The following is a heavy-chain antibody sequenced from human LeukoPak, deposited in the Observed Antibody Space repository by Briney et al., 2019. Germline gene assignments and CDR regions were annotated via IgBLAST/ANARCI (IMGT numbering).Heavy chain of an antibody. CDR1: GFTFSSYS. V-gene: IGHV3-21*01. CDR3: ARVPALWFGEENWFDP. CDR2: ISSSSSYI. J-gene: IGHJ5*02. Sequence: LGGSLRLSCAASGFTFSSYSMNWVRQAPGKGLEWVSSISSSSSYIYYADSVKGRFTISRDNAKNSLYLQMNSLRAEDTAVYYCARVPALWFGEENWFDPWGQGTLVTVSS. D-gene: IGHD3-10*01.